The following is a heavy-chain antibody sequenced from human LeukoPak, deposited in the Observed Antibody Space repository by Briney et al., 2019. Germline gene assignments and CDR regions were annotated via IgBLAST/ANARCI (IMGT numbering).Heavy chain of an antibody. CDR2: IYYSGST. V-gene: IGHV4-39*01. Sequence: SETLSPTCIVSGGSISSYYWGWIRQPPGKGLEWIGSIYYSGSTYYNPSLKSRVTISVDTSKNQFSLKLSSVTAADTAVYYCATATGATGITSQNIALRLGWFDPWGQGTLVTVSS. D-gene: IGHD1/OR15-1a*01. CDR3: ATATGATGITSQNIALRLGWFDP. CDR1: GGSISSYY. J-gene: IGHJ5*02.